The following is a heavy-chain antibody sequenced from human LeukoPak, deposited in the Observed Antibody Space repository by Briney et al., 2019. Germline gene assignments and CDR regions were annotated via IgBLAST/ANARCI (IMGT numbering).Heavy chain of an antibody. J-gene: IGHJ4*02. V-gene: IGHV1-2*02. CDR3: ARDLADSSGYYDY. CDR2: INPNSGGT. Sequence: ASVPDSLMSSVCTFTQYYMHGVGPAPGRGRAGMGLINPNSGGTNYAQKFQGRVTMSRDTSISTAYMQLSRLRSDNTAVYYCARDLADSSGYYDYWGQGTLVTVSS. CDR1: VCTFTQYY. D-gene: IGHD3-22*01.